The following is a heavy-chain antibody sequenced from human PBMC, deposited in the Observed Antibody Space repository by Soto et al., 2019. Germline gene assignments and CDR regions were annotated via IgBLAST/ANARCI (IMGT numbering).Heavy chain of an antibody. V-gene: IGHV3-73*02. Sequence: EVQLVQSGGGLVQPGGSLKLSCAASGFTFSGSTVHWVRQASGEGLQWVGRIRSKANDYATTYIASVKGRFTISRDDSRNTAYLQMSDLKTEDTAVYYCTGGYCTGGTCYFGYFQHWGQGALVTVSS. CDR2: IRSKANDYAT. D-gene: IGHD2-15*01. CDR1: GFTFSGST. CDR3: TGGYCTGGTCYFGYFQH. J-gene: IGHJ1*01.